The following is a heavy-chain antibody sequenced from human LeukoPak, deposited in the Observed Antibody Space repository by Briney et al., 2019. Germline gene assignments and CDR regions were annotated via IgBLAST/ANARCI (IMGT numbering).Heavy chain of an antibody. CDR3: ARQSVGSAYYYDSSGYFSDAFDI. Sequence: KPSETLSLTCTVSGVSISSSSYFWGWIRQPPGKGLEWIGSIYYSGSTYYNPSLKSRVTISVDTSKNQFSLKLSSVTAADTAVYYCARQSVGSAYYYDSSGYFSDAFDIWGQGTMVTVSS. CDR2: IYYSGST. J-gene: IGHJ3*02. D-gene: IGHD3-22*01. CDR1: GVSISSSSYF. V-gene: IGHV4-39*01.